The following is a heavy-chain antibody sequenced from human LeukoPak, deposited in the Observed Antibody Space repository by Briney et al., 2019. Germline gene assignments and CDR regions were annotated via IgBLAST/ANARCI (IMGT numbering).Heavy chain of an antibody. D-gene: IGHD1-20*01. CDR3: ARDEAQGITGTDNWFDP. Sequence: SETLSLTCTVSGVSISSYYWSWIRQPPGKGLEWIGPIYYSGRSNYNPSLKSRVTMSVDTSKNQFSLKLSSVTAADTAVYYCARDEAQGITGTDNWFDPWGQGTLVTVSS. CDR1: GVSISSYY. V-gene: IGHV4-59*12. CDR2: IYYSGRS. J-gene: IGHJ5*02.